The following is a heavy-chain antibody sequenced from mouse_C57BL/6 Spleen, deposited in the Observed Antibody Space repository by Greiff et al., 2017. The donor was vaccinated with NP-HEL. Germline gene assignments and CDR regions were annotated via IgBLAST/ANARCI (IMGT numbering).Heavy chain of an antibody. CDR3: AREGITTVGGYFDV. D-gene: IGHD1-1*01. V-gene: IGHV1-85*01. Sequence: QVQLKQSGPELVKPGASVKLSCKASGYTFTSYDINWVKQRPGQGLEWIGWIYPRDGSTKYNEKFKGKATLTVDTSSSTAYMELHSLTSEDSAVYFCAREGITTVGGYFDVWGTGTTVTVSS. CDR2: IYPRDGST. CDR1: GYTFTSYD. J-gene: IGHJ1*03.